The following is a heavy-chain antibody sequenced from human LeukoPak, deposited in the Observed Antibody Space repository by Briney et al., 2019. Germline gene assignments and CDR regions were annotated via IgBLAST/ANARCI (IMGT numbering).Heavy chain of an antibody. CDR1: GFTFSSYA. CDR3: ARHEGRNRGNMVIVPAAIIN. J-gene: IGHJ4*02. CDR2: ISYDGSNK. D-gene: IGHD2-2*02. Sequence: PGRSLRLSCAASGFTFSSYAMHWVRQAPGKGLEWVAVISYDGSNKYYADSVKGRFTISRDNSKNTLYLQMNSLRAEDTAVYYCARHEGRNRGNMVIVPAAIINWGQGTLVTVSS. V-gene: IGHV3-30-3*01.